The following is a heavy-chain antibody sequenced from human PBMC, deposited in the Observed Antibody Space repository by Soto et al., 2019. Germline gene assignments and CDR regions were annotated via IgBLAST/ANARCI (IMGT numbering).Heavy chain of an antibody. V-gene: IGHV3-53*01. CDR1: GFTVSNNY. CDR2: ISNTGST. D-gene: IGHD2-15*01. CDR3: AKVNVVVVAATFEYEYYFDY. J-gene: IGHJ4*02. Sequence: PVGSLSLSCVASGFTVSNNYMSWVRQAPGRGLEWVSAISNTGSTYYAGSVKGRSTISRDSSTNTLYLEVNSLRADDTAVYYCAKVNVVVVAATFEYEYYFDYWGQGTLVTVSA.